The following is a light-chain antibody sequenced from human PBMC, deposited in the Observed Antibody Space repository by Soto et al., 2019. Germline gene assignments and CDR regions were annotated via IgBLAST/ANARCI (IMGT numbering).Light chain of an antibody. Sequence: DIQMAQSPSSLSASVGDRVTITCRASQGISNYLAWYQQKPGKVPKLLIYAASTLQSGVPSRFSGSGSGTDFTLTIRSLQPEDVATYYCQKYNRAPETLGTRTKVDIK. CDR2: AAS. CDR1: QGISNY. CDR3: QKYNRAPET. J-gene: IGKJ3*01. V-gene: IGKV1-27*01.